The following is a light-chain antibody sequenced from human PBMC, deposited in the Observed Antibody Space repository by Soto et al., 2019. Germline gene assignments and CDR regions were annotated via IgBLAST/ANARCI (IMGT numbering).Light chain of an antibody. CDR1: QSLTSS. CDR3: QQYKSWPPT. V-gene: IGKV3-15*01. Sequence: EIVMTQSPATLSVSPGERATLSCRASQSLTSSLAWCQQKPGQAPRLLVFGASTRAAGFPARFSGSGSETEFTLTINSLQSEDFAVYFCQQYKSWPPTFGQGTKVDIK. J-gene: IGKJ2*01. CDR2: GAS.